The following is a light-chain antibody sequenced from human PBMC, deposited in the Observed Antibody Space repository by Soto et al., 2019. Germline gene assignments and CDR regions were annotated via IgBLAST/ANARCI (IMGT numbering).Light chain of an antibody. CDR3: SSYTSSNTLV. J-gene: IGLJ1*01. CDR1: SSDIGTYNY. V-gene: IGLV2-14*01. CDR2: EVS. Sequence: QSALTQPASVSGSPGQSITISCTGTSSDIGTYNYVSWNQQHPGKAPKVIIYEVSNRPSGVSNRFSGSKSGNTASLTISGLQAEDEADYYCSSYTSSNTLVFGTGTKLTV.